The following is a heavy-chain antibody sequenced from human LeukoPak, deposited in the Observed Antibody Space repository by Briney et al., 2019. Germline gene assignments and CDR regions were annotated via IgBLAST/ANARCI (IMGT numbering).Heavy chain of an antibody. J-gene: IGHJ3*02. CDR2: IYYSGST. CDR3: ARPLNIGYCSGGSCYSTVVDYAFDI. V-gene: IGHV4-39*01. D-gene: IGHD2-15*01. CDR1: GGSISSSSYY. Sequence: SETLSLTCTVSGGSISSSSYYWGWIRQPPGKGLEWIGSIYYSGSTYYNPSLKSRVTISVDTSKNQFSLKLSSVTAADTAVYYCARPLNIGYCSGGSCYSTVVDYAFDIWGQGTMVTVSS.